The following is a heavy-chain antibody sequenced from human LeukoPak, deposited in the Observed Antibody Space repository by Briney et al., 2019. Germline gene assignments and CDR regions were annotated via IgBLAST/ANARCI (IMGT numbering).Heavy chain of an antibody. J-gene: IGHJ3*02. V-gene: IGHV3-23*01. CDR3: ARHSSGWYGDGFDI. Sequence: GGSLRLSCAASVFTFSSYAMSWVRQAPGKGLKWVSAMIGSAGSTNYADSVKGRFTISRDNSKNTVYLKMNSLRAEDTAVYYCARHSSGWYGDGFDIWGQGSMVTVSS. CDR2: MIGSAGST. CDR1: VFTFSSYA. D-gene: IGHD6-19*01.